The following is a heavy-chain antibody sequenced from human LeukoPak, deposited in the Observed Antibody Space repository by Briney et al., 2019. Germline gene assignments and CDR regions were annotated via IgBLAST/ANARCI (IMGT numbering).Heavy chain of an antibody. J-gene: IGHJ6*03. CDR1: GFTFSSYA. V-gene: IGHV3-30*04. D-gene: IGHD3-10*01. Sequence: GGSLRLSCAASGFTFSSYAMHWVRQPPGKGLEWVAVISYDGSNKYYADSVKGRFTISRDNSKNTLYLQMNSLRAEDTAVYYCAKSEGYYGSGSYYNLGYYYYYMDVWGKGTTVTISS. CDR3: AKSEGYYGSGSYYNLGYYYYYMDV. CDR2: ISYDGSNK.